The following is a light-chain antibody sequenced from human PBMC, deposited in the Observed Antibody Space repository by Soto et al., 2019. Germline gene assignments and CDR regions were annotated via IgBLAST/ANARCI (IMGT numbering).Light chain of an antibody. CDR1: SSDVGSYNL. CDR2: EGS. J-gene: IGLJ3*02. CDR3: CSYASSSTFWV. V-gene: IGLV2-23*03. Sequence: QSALTQPASVSGSPGQSITISCTGTSSDVGSYNLVSWYQQHPGKAPKLMIYEGSKRPSGVSNRFSGSKSGNTASLTISGLQAEDEAGYYCCSYASSSTFWVFGGGTKLTVL.